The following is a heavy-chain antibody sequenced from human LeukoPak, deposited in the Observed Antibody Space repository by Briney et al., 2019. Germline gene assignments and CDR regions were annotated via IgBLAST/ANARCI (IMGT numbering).Heavy chain of an antibody. V-gene: IGHV3-23*01. D-gene: IGHD2-2*01. CDR3: AKDLDCSSTSCYPDY. CDR1: GFTFSSYT. CDR2: ITGSGDST. Sequence: GGSLSLSCAASGFTFSSYTMSWVRQAPGKGLEWVSSITGSGDSTYDADSVKGRFTISRDNSKNTLYLQMNSLRAEDTAVYYCAKDLDCSSTSCYPDYWGQGTLVTVSP. J-gene: IGHJ4*02.